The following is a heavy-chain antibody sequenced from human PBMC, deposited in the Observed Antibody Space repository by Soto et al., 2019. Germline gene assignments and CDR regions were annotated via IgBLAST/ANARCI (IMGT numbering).Heavy chain of an antibody. D-gene: IGHD4-4*01. Sequence: QVQLVQSGAEVKKPGASVKVSCKASGYTFTDYYVHWVRQAPGQGLEWLGWINPNGGATLYAQKFQGRVTMTWDTSLSTANRELGRLRSDDTAVYYCARVKAYSNCMAVWGQGATVTVSS. CDR1: GYTFTDYY. J-gene: IGHJ6*02. V-gene: IGHV1-2*02. CDR2: INPNGGAT. CDR3: ARVKAYSNCMAV.